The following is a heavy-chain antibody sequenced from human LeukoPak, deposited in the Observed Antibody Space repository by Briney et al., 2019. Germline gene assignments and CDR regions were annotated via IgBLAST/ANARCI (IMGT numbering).Heavy chain of an antibody. CDR2: VSGSGSNT. CDR3: ARDRCGDICFYGLDV. J-gene: IGHJ6*02. Sequence: PGGSLRLSWAASGFTFNTYAMSWVRKPPGKGLDWVSGVSGSGSNTYYADSVKGRFTISRDNSKNTLYLEMNSLRAEDTAVYYCARDRCGDICFYGLDVWGQGTTVSVSS. D-gene: IGHD2-21*01. CDR1: GFTFNTYA. V-gene: IGHV3-23*01.